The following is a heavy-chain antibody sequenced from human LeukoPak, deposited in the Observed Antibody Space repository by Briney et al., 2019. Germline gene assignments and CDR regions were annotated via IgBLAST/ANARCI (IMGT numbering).Heavy chain of an antibody. CDR1: GFTFSSYA. J-gene: IGHJ4*02. V-gene: IGHV3-30-3*01. CDR3: ASGGQWLVPIFDY. CDR2: ISYDGSNK. Sequence: PGTSLRLSCAASGFTFSSYAMHWVRQAPGKGLEWVAVISYDGSNKYYADSVKGRFTISRDNSKNTLYLQMNSLRAEDTAVYYCASGGQWLVPIFDYWGQGTLVTVSS. D-gene: IGHD6-19*01.